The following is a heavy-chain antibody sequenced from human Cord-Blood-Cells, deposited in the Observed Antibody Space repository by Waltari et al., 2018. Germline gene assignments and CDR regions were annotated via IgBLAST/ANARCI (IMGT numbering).Heavy chain of an antibody. V-gene: IGHV4-39*01. Sequence: QLQLQESGPGLVKPSETLSLTCTVSGGSISSSSYYWGWIRQPPGKGLEWFGGIYYIGTTYSNPSLKSRVTISVDTSKNQFSLKLSSVTAADTAVYYCARQILGYCSSTSCYVDAFDIWGQGTMVTVSS. J-gene: IGHJ3*02. CDR2: IYYIGTT. D-gene: IGHD2-2*01. CDR1: GGSISSSSYY. CDR3: ARQILGYCSSTSCYVDAFDI.